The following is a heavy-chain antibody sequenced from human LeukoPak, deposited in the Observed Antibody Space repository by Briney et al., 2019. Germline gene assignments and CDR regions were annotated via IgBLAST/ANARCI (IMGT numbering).Heavy chain of an antibody. J-gene: IGHJ3*02. CDR2: ISYDGSNK. CDR1: GFTFSSYA. CDR3: AKKWSGDYDTSGINDAFDI. Sequence: GGSLRLSCAASGFTFSSYAMHWVRQAPGKGLEWVAVISYDGSNKYYADSVKGRFTISRDNSKNTLYLQMNSLRAEDTALYYCAKKWSGDYDTSGINDAFDIWGQGTMVTVSS. V-gene: IGHV3-30*04. D-gene: IGHD3-22*01.